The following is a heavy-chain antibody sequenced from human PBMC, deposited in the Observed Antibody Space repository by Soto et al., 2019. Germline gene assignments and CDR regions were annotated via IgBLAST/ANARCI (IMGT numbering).Heavy chain of an antibody. D-gene: IGHD7-27*01. CDR2: IYSGGSI. V-gene: IGHV4-30-4*01. Sequence: QVQLQESGPGLVKPSQTLSLTCIVSGGSIGNVNDCWSWIRQRPDKGLEWIGHIYSGGSIYNNPSLTSRVTISVDTSKMEFSLQLSSVSAADTAVYYCARGPSGDKVASWGQGVLVTVSS. J-gene: IGHJ4*02. CDR3: ARGPSGDKVAS. CDR1: GGSIGNVNDC.